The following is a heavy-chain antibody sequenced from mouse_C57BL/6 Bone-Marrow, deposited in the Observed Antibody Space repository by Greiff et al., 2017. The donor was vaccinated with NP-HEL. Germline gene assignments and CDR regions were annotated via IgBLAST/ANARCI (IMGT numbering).Heavy chain of an antibody. CDR1: GFNIKDDY. J-gene: IGHJ2*01. D-gene: IGHD1-1*01. Sequence: EVQLKESGAELVRPGASVKLSCTASGFNIKDDYMHWVKQRPEQGLEWIGWIDPENGDTEYASKFQGKATITADTSSNTAYLQLSSLTSEDTAVYYCTTTVVAWDYWGQGTTLTVSS. CDR3: TTTVVAWDY. CDR2: IDPENGDT. V-gene: IGHV14-4*01.